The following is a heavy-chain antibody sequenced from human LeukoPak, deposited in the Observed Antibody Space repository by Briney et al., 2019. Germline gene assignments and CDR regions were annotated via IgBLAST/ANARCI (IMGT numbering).Heavy chain of an antibody. V-gene: IGHV3-30*19. D-gene: IGHD2-15*01. J-gene: IGHJ4*02. Sequence: GGSLRLSCAASGFTFSNYDIHWVRQAPGKGLEWVAVISYDGSNKYYADSVKGRFTISRDNSKNTLYLQMNSLRAEDTAVYYCARDPGWDCSGGSCLGTFDYWGQGTLVTVSS. CDR2: ISYDGSNK. CDR3: ARDPGWDCSGGSCLGTFDY. CDR1: GFTFSNYD.